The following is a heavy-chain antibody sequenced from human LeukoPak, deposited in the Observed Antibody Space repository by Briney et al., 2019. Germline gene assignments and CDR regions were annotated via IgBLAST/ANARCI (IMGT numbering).Heavy chain of an antibody. CDR1: GFTFSNAW. CDR2: IKSKPDGGAT. V-gene: IGHV3-15*01. J-gene: IGHJ4*02. Sequence: PGGSLRLSCSASGFTFSNAWMSWVRQAPGKGLEWVGRIKSKPDGGATDYAAPVKGRFTISRDDSKNTLYMQMNSLKTEDTAVYYCTTDLGITIFGVASGDYWGQGTLVTVSS. CDR3: TTDLGITIFGVASGDY. D-gene: IGHD3-3*01.